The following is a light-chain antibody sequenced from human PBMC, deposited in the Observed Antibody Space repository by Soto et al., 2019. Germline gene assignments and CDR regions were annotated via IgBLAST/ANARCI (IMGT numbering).Light chain of an antibody. CDR3: QQYDIVPYT. J-gene: IGKJ2*01. Sequence: DIQMTQSPSTLSASLGDRVTITCRASQSISTWLAWYQQKPGKAPKLLIYKASSLESGVPSTFSGSGSGTEFTLTITSLQPDDFATYYCQQYDIVPYTFGQGTKLEI. CDR1: QSISTW. V-gene: IGKV1-5*03. CDR2: KAS.